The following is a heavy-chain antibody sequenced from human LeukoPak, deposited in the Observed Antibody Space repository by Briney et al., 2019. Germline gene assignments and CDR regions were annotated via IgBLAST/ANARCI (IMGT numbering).Heavy chain of an antibody. CDR2: IYSDGNT. Sequence: PGGSLRLSCTASGFTVSSNYMSWVRQAPGMGLEWVSTIYSDGNTYYPDSVKGRFTISRDGSKNTLYLQLNSLRTENTAIYYCVREREGSSSEHWGQGTLVTVSS. J-gene: IGHJ1*01. D-gene: IGHD1-26*01. CDR3: VREREGSSSEH. V-gene: IGHV3-53*01. CDR1: GFTVSSNY.